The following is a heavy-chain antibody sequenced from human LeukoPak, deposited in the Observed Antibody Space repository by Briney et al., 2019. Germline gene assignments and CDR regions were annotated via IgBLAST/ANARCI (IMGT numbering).Heavy chain of an antibody. D-gene: IGHD1-26*01. CDR3: TRESGAFSPFGF. CDR2: VHLSGAT. J-gene: IGHJ4*02. V-gene: IGHV4-4*02. Sequence: PSETLSLTCAVSGGSIMTTNWWSWVRQPPGKGLEWIGEVHLSGATNYNPSLESRVSMPIDTSKNQMSLKLTSVTAADTAIYFCTRESGAFSPFGFWGQGTLVTVSS. CDR1: GGSIMTTNW.